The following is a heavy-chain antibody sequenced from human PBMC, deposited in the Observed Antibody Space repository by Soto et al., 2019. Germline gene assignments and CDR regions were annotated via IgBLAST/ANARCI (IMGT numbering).Heavy chain of an antibody. J-gene: IGHJ2*01. Sequence: GSGPTLVNPTQTLTLTCTFSGFSITTRAMCVSWIRQPPGKALEWLALIDWADDKYYSTSLKTRLTISKDTSKNQVVLTMTNVDPVDTATYYCARIHGPSGNYDLWGRGTLVTVSS. CDR2: IDWADDK. D-gene: IGHD6-19*01. V-gene: IGHV2-70*13. CDR3: ARIHGPSGNYDL. CDR1: GFSITTRAMC.